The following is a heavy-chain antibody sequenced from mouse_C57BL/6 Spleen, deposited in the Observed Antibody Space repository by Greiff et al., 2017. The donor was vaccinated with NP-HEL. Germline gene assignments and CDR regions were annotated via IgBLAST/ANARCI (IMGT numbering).Heavy chain of an antibody. V-gene: IGHV2-2*01. Sequence: QVQLKESGPGLVQPSQSLSITCTVSGFSLTSYGVHWVRQSPGKGLEWLGVIWSGGSTDYYAAFISRLSISKNNSKSQVFFQVNSLQADDTAIYYCARNGLGYAMDNGGKGPSVTVSS. J-gene: IGHJ4*01. CDR3: ARNGLGYAMDN. CDR1: GFSLTSYG. CDR2: IWSGGST.